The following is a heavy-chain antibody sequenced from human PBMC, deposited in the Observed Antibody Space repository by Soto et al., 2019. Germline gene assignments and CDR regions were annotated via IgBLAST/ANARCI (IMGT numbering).Heavy chain of an antibody. CDR2: MYTKERT. J-gene: IGHJ5*02. D-gene: IGHD3-16*01. V-gene: IGHV4-4*07. Sequence: QVQLQQSGPGLVKASETLSLTCTVSGGSITNYYWSWIRQPAGKGLEWIGRMYTKERTNYNLSFKSRVTMSVDTSKNQFSLKLNAVTAADTAVYYCARDDYKNGGNIWFDPWGQGTLVTVSS. CDR3: ARDDYKNGGNIWFDP. CDR1: GGSITNYY.